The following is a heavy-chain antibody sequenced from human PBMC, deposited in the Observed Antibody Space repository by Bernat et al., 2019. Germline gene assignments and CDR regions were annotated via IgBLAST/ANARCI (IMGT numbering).Heavy chain of an antibody. D-gene: IGHD4-17*01. CDR2: IRSKPNNYAT. CDR1: GFTFSGSA. J-gene: IGHJ6*02. V-gene: IGHV3-73*01. CDR3: AKGAGGDYERV. Sequence: EVQLVESGGGLVQPGESLKLSCAASGFTFSGSAMHWVRQASGKGLEWVGRIRSKPNNYATSYAASVKGRFTISRDDSKSTVYLQMNSLQTEDTAVYYCAKGAGGDYERVWGQGTTVTVSS.